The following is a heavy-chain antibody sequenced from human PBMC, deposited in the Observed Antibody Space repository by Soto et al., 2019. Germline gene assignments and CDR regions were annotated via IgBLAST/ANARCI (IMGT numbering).Heavy chain of an antibody. CDR1: GFSLGTSGVG. D-gene: IGHD2-15*01. CDR2: IYWNDDK. J-gene: IGHJ4*02. V-gene: IGHV2-5*01. CDR3: APEFCSGGSCYFGP. Sequence: SVPSLVNPTQTLTLTCTFSGFSLGTSGVGVGWIRQPPGKALEWLALIYWNDDKRYSPSLKSRLTITKDTSKNQVVLTMTNMDPVDTATYYCAPEFCSGGSCYFGPWGQGTLVTVSS.